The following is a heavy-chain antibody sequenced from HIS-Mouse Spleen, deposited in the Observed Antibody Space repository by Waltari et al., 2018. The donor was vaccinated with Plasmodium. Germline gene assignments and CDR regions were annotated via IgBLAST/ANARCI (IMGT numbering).Heavy chain of an antibody. CDR2: INHSGST. V-gene: IGHV4-34*01. J-gene: IGHJ3*02. CDR1: GGSFSGYY. Sequence: QVQLQQWGAGLLKPSETLSLTCAVHGGSFSGYYWSWIRQPPGKGLEWIGEINHSGSTNYHPALKSRVTISVDTSKNQFSLKLGSVTAADTAVYYCARAPIRDAFDIWGQGTMVTVSS. D-gene: IGHD3-9*01. CDR3: ARAPIRDAFDI.